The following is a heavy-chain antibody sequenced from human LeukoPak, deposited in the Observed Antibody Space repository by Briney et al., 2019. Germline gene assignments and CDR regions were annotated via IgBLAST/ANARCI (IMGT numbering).Heavy chain of an antibody. D-gene: IGHD1-26*01. CDR3: AGSLASWVGY. CDR1: GYTFTGYY. CDR2: INPNSGGT. V-gene: IGHV1-2*02. J-gene: IGHJ4*02. Sequence: ASVKVSCKASGYTFTGYYMHWVRQAPGQGLEWMGWINPNSGGTNFAQKFQGRVTMTRDTSISTAYMELTRLTSDDTAVYYCAGSLASWVGYWGQGALVTVSS.